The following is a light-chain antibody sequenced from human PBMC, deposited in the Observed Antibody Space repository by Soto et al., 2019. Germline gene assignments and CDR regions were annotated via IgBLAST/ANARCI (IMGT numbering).Light chain of an antibody. Sequence: QSALTQPPSASGSPGQSVTISCTGTSGDVGTYKYVSWYQQHPGQAPKFIIYEVSKRPSGVPDRFSGSKSGNTASLTVSGLQAEDEADYYCTSYAGSNNGIFGGGTKVTVL. CDR2: EVS. V-gene: IGLV2-8*01. CDR1: SGDVGTYKY. CDR3: TSYAGSNNGI. J-gene: IGLJ2*01.